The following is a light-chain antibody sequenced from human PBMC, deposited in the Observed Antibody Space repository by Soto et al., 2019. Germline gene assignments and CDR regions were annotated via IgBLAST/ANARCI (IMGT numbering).Light chain of an antibody. Sequence: DIQMTQSPSSLSASVGDRVTISCRASQTLGRDLNWYQQKPGKAPNLLIYGASTLQSGVPSRFSGSGAETHFTLTVSSLQVDDFATYFCQQTYSAPWTFGQGTKLEIK. V-gene: IGKV1-39*01. CDR1: QTLGRD. CDR2: GAS. CDR3: QQTYSAPWT. J-gene: IGKJ1*01.